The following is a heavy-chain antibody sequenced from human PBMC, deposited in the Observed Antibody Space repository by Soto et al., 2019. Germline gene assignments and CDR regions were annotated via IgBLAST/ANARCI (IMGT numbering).Heavy chain of an antibody. J-gene: IGHJ5*02. Sequence: PSETLSLTCAVYGGSFSGYYWSWIRQPPGKGLEWIGEINHSGSTNYNPSLKSRVTISVDTSKNQFSLKLSSVTAADTAVYYCARATIFGVVDSWFDPWGQGTLVTVSS. V-gene: IGHV4-34*01. D-gene: IGHD3-3*01. CDR2: INHSGST. CDR3: ARATIFGVVDSWFDP. CDR1: GGSFSGYY.